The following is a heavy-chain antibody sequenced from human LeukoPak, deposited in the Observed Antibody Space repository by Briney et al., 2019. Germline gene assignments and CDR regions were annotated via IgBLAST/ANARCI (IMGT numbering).Heavy chain of an antibody. CDR1: GFTFSSNG. CDR3: ARRPGGNSGPLDY. J-gene: IGHJ4*02. V-gene: IGHV3-23*01. Sequence: GGSLRLSCVVSGFTFSSNGMNWVRQAPGKGLEWVSGISGSGGDTYYADSVKGRFTISRDNSRNTVYLQMNCLRTEDTAVYYCARRPGGNSGPLDYWGQGALVTVSS. CDR2: ISGSGGDT. D-gene: IGHD4-23*01.